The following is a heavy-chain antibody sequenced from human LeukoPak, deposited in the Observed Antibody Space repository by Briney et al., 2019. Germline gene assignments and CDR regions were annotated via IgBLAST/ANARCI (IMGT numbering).Heavy chain of an antibody. J-gene: IGHJ6*02. CDR2: INHSGST. D-gene: IGHD3-22*01. Sequence: SETLSLTCAVYGGSFSGYYWSWIRQPPGKGLEWIGEINHSGSTNYNPSLKSRVTISVDTSKNQFSLKLSSVTAADTAVYYCASLSDSSGYYYDYYYGMDVWGQGTTVTVSS. V-gene: IGHV4-34*01. CDR3: ASLSDSSGYYYDYYYGMDV. CDR1: GGSFSGYY.